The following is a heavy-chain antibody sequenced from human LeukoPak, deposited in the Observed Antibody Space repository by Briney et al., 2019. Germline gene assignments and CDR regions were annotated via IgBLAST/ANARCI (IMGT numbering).Heavy chain of an antibody. CDR3: VKDGSGSYYTYYFDY. CDR1: GFTFSRYA. D-gene: IGHD3-10*01. J-gene: IGHJ4*02. CDR2: ISSNGGST. V-gene: IGHV3-64D*06. Sequence: GGSLRLSCSASGFTFSRYAMHWLRQAPGKGLEYVSAISSNGGSTYYADSVKGRFTISRDNSKNTLYLQMSSLRAEDTAVYYCVKDGSGSYYTYYFDYWGQGTLVTVSS.